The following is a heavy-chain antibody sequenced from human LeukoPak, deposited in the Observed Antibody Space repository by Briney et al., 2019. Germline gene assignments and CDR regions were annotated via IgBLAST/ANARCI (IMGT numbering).Heavy chain of an antibody. CDR1: GFTFSTYA. D-gene: IGHD3-16*01. J-gene: IGHJ4*02. V-gene: IGHV3-30*02. Sequence: GGSLRLSCPASGFTFSTYAMQWVGQAPGKGLEWVAFIGHDATKIYYADSVQGRFTISRDNSKNTLYLEMNSLSGEDTALYYCAKDHVTWGNRYFDHWGQGTLGTVSS. CDR3: AKDHVTWGNRYFDH. CDR2: IGHDATKI.